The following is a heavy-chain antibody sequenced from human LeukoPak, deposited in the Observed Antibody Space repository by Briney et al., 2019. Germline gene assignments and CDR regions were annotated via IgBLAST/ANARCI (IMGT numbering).Heavy chain of an antibody. CDR2: IKQDGSEK. CDR3: ARDPPTFYCGGDCYTH. D-gene: IGHD2-21*02. CDR1: GFTFSNYW. J-gene: IGHJ4*02. Sequence: RGSLRLSCAASGFTFSNYWMSWVRQAPGKGLEWVANIKQDGSEKYYVDSVKGRFTISRDNAKNSLYLQMNSLRAEDTAVYYCARDPPTFYCGGDCYTHWGQGTLVTVSS. V-gene: IGHV3-7*01.